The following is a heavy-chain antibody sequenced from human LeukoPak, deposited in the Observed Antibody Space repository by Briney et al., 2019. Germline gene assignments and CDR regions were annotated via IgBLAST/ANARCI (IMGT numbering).Heavy chain of an antibody. D-gene: IGHD6-13*01. Sequence: PSETLSLTCTVSGGSISSYYWSWIRQPPGKGLEWIGYIYYSGSTNYNPSLKSRVTISVDTSKNQFSLKLSSVTAADTAVYYCARRHSSSWYGRWFDPWGQGTLVTVSS. V-gene: IGHV4-59*01. CDR3: ARRHSSSWYGRWFDP. J-gene: IGHJ5*02. CDR2: IYYSGST. CDR1: GGSISSYY.